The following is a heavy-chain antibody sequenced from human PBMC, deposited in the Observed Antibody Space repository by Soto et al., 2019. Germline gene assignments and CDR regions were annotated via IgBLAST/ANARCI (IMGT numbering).Heavy chain of an antibody. V-gene: IGHV5-51*01. CDR2: IYPGDSDT. CDR3: ASITADRGQNWFDP. CDR1: GYSFTSYW. D-gene: IGHD6-6*01. J-gene: IGHJ5*02. Sequence: GESLKISCKGSGYSFTSYWIGWVRPMPGKGLEWTGIIYPGDSDTRYSPSFQGQVTISADKSISTAYLQWSSLKASDTAMYYCASITADRGQNWFDPWGQGTLVTVSS.